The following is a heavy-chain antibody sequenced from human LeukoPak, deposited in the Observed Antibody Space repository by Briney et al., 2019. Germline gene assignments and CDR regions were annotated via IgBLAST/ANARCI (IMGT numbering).Heavy chain of an antibody. CDR3: ARDRGYNTFDY. CDR1: GFTFSNYW. J-gene: IGHJ4*02. V-gene: IGHV3-7*04. D-gene: IGHD3-10*01. CDR2: IKEDGSNK. Sequence: GGSLRLSCAASGFTFSNYWMTWVRQAPGKGLEWLANIKEDGSNKYHVGSVKGRFTISRDNAKNSLFLQMNSLRAEDTALYYCARDRGYNTFDYWGQGTLVTVSS.